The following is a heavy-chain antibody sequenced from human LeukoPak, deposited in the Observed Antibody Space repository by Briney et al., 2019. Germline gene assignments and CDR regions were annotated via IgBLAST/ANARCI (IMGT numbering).Heavy chain of an antibody. Sequence: GGSLRLSCAASGFTFSTYWMSWVRQAPGKGLEWAANIKQDGSEKYYVGSVKGRFTISRDNAKNSLYLQMNSLRAEDTAVYYCARDQGYGSGSYSDYYYGMDVWGQGTTVTVSS. CDR1: GFTFSTYW. V-gene: IGHV3-7*01. CDR2: IKQDGSEK. D-gene: IGHD3-10*01. J-gene: IGHJ6*02. CDR3: ARDQGYGSGSYSDYYYGMDV.